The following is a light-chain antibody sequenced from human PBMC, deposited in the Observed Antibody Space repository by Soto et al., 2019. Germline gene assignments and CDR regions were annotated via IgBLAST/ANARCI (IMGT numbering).Light chain of an antibody. J-gene: IGKJ1*01. CDR2: GAS. V-gene: IGKV3-20*01. CDR3: QQHGSTPRT. Sequence: EIVLTQSPGTLSLSPGERATLSCRASQSVSSSNLAWYQQKPGQAPRLLIYGASSRATGIPDRFSGSGSGTDFTLTISRLESEDFAVYYCQQHGSTPRTFGQGTKVEIK. CDR1: QSVSSSN.